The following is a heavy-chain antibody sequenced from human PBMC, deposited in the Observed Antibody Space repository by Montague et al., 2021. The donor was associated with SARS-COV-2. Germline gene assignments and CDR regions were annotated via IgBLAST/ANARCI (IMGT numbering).Heavy chain of an antibody. V-gene: IGHV4-59*01. J-gene: IGHJ4*02. CDR1: GDSIGTSY. D-gene: IGHD3/OR15-3a*01. CDR3: VRVLDNRVRDY. CDR2: VYYSGRS. Sequence: SETLSLTCTVSGDSIGTSYWAWIRQPPGKGLEWIGYVYYSGRSSYNSSLKSRVTISVDTSKNQVSLNLRSVTAADTAVYYCVRVLDNRVRDYWGQGTLVTVSS.